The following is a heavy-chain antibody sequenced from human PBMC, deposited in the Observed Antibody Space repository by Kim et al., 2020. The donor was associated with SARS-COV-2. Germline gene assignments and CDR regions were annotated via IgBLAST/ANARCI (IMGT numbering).Heavy chain of an antibody. CDR1: GGSISSYY. D-gene: IGHD5-18*01. V-gene: IGHV4-4*07. Sequence: SETLSLTCTVSGGSISSYYWSWIRQPAGKGLEWIGRIYTSGSTNYNPSLKSRVTMSVDTSKNQFSLKLSSVTAADTAVYYCARGGYSYGYHLALAHDYWGQGTLVTVSS. J-gene: IGHJ4*02. CDR3: ARGGYSYGYHLALAHDY. CDR2: IYTSGST.